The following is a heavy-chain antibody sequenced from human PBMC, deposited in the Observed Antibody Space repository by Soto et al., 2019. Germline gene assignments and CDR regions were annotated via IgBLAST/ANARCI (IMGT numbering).Heavy chain of an antibody. CDR1: GFTFSDFW. Sequence: EVQLVESGGGLVQPGGSLRLSCVASGFTFSDFWISWVRQAPGRGLEWVANIKQDGSEKKYVDSVKGRFTISRDNAKNSRYLEMNSLRAENTGVYQCAIINVLLQGTTNRGAPYNFYGRAVWGKGTTVPVSS. CDR3: AIINVLLQGTTNRGAPYNFYGRAV. J-gene: IGHJ6*04. CDR2: IKQDGSEK. D-gene: IGHD3-10*01. V-gene: IGHV3-7*03.